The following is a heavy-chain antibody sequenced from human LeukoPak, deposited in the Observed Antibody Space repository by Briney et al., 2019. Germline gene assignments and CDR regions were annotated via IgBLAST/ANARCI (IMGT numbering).Heavy chain of an antibody. CDR3: ARRVSGSRLYYYYYYYMDV. V-gene: IGHV1-18*01. CDR1: GGTFSSYA. J-gene: IGHJ6*03. Sequence: ASVKVSCKASGGTFSSYAISWVRQAPGQGLEWMGWISAYNGNTNYAQKLQGRVTMTTDTSTSTAYMELRSLRSDDTAVYYCARRVSGSRLYYYYYYYMDVWGKGTTVTVSS. CDR2: ISAYNGNT. D-gene: IGHD1-26*01.